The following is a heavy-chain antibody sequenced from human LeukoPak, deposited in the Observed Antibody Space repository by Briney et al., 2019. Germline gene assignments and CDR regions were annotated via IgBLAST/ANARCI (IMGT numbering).Heavy chain of an antibody. CDR2: IYYSGSP. D-gene: IGHD2-15*01. V-gene: IGHV4-39*07. J-gene: IGHJ6*03. CDR3: ARVRAVTATRVYYYMDV. CDR1: GGSISSSSYY. Sequence: SETLSLTCTVSGGSISSSSYYRGWIRQPPGKGLEWIGSIYYSGSPYYNPSLKSRITISVDTSKNQFSLKLSSVTAADTALYYCARVRAVTATRVYYYMDVWGKGTTVTVSS.